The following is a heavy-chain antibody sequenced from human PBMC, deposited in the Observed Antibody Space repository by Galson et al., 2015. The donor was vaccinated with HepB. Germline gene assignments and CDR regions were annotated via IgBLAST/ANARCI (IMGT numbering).Heavy chain of an antibody. CDR1: GYTFTSYG. Sequence: SVKVSCKASGYTFTSYGISWVRQAPGQGLEWMGWISADNGNTNSAQKVQGRVTMTTDTSSSTAYMELRSLRSDDTAVYYCAGRSGYCTSTSCLFDYWGQGTLVTVSS. CDR2: ISADNGNT. V-gene: IGHV1-18*04. CDR3: AGRSGYCTSTSCLFDY. D-gene: IGHD2-2*01. J-gene: IGHJ4*02.